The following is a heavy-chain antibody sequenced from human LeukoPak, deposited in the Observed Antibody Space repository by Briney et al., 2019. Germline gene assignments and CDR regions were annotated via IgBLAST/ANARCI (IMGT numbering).Heavy chain of an antibody. Sequence: GKSLRLSCAASGFTFSSYAMHWVRQAPGKGLEWVAVISYDGSNKYYADSVRGRFTISRDNSKNTLYLQMNSLRAEDTAVYYCARGLNYYDSSGYPEAFDIWGQGTMVTVSS. V-gene: IGHV3-30-3*01. CDR1: GFTFSSYA. D-gene: IGHD3-22*01. J-gene: IGHJ3*02. CDR3: ARGLNYYDSSGYPEAFDI. CDR2: ISYDGSNK.